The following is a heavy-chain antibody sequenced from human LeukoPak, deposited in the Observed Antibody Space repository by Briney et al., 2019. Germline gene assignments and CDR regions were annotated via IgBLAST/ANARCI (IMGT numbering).Heavy chain of an antibody. V-gene: IGHV1-46*01. D-gene: IGHD3-10*01. Sequence: ASVKVSCKASGYTFTSYYMHWVRQAPGQGLEWMGIINPSGGSTSYAQKFQGRVTITRDMSTSTVYMELSSLRPEDTAVYYCARDVFGESYYLDYWGQGTLVTVSS. J-gene: IGHJ4*02. CDR3: ARDVFGESYYLDY. CDR1: GYTFTSYY. CDR2: INPSGGST.